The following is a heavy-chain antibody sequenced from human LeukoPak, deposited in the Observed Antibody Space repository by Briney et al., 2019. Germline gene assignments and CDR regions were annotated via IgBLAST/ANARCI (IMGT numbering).Heavy chain of an antibody. CDR2: IYYTGST. J-gene: IGHJ4*02. CDR1: GGSISRDY. CDR3: ARLDSSGWPYFDY. D-gene: IGHD6-19*01. V-gene: IGHV4-59*12. Sequence: TSETLSLTCTVSGGSISRDYWSWIRQPPGKGLEWIGYIYYTGSTNYNPSLKSRVTISVDTSKNQFSLKLSSVTAADTAVYYCARLDSSGWPYFDYWGQGTLVTVSS.